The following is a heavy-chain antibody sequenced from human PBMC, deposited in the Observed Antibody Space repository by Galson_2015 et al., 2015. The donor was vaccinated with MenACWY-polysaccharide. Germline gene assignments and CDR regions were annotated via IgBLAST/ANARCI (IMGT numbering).Heavy chain of an antibody. D-gene: IGHD4-17*01. J-gene: IGHJ4*02. Sequence: SLRLSCAASGFTFSSYTMTWVRQAPGKGLEWVSAIRGSGGSTYYADSVKGRFTISRDNSKNTLYLQMNSLRAEDTAVYYCAKVRGYGDYGTYFDYRGQGTLVTVSS. CDR1: GFTFSSYT. V-gene: IGHV3-23*01. CDR2: IRGSGGST. CDR3: AKVRGYGDYGTYFDY.